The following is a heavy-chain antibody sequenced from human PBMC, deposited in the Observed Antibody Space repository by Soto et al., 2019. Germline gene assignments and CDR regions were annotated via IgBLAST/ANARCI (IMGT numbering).Heavy chain of an antibody. CDR1: GFTFDDYA. CDR3: ARYCTNGVCYSLDAFDI. CDR2: ISWNSGSI. Sequence: LRLSCAASGFTFDDYAMHWVRQAPGKGLEWVSGISWNSGSIGYADSVKGRFTISRDNAKNSLYLQMNSLRAEDTALYYCARYCTNGVCYSLDAFDIWGQGTMVTVSS. V-gene: IGHV3-9*01. J-gene: IGHJ3*02. D-gene: IGHD2-8*01.